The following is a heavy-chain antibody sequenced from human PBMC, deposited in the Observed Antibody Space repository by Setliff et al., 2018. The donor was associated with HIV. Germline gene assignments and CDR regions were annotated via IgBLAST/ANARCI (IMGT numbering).Heavy chain of an antibody. D-gene: IGHD2-2*01. CDR3: ARGVVVVPAAREHYYYMDV. CDR2: INHSGTT. J-gene: IGHJ6*03. V-gene: IGHV4-39*01. Sequence: PSETLSLTCTVSGGSISSSSYYWGWIRQPPGKGLEWIGEINHSGTTNHNPSLKSRVAMSVDMSKYQFSLKLTSVTAADTAVYYCARGVVVVPAAREHYYYMDVWGKGTTVTV. CDR1: GGSISSSSYY.